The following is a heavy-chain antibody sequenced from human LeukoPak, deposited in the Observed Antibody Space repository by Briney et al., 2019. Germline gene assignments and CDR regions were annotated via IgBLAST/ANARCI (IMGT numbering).Heavy chain of an antibody. J-gene: IGHJ4*02. V-gene: IGHV1-2*02. CDR1: GYTFTGYY. CDR3: ARDPASGIAAAGTTHLSDY. D-gene: IGHD6-13*01. CDR2: INPNSGGT. Sequence: ASVKVSCKASGYTFTGYYMHWVRQAPGQGLEWMGWINPNSGGTNYAQKFQGRVTMTRDTSISTAYMELSRLRSDDTAVYYCARDPASGIAAAGTTHLSDYWGQGTLVTVSS.